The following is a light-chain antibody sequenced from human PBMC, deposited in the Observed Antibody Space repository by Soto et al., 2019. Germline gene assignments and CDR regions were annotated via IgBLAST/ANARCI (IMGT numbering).Light chain of an antibody. CDR3: AAWDDTLKRYV. J-gene: IGLJ1*01. V-gene: IGLV1-44*01. CDR2: YNN. CDR1: SSNIASNT. Sequence: QTVSISCSGSSSNIASNTVNWYQHLPGTAPKLLIYYNNQRPSGVPDRFSGSKSGTSASLAISGLQSEDESDYYCAAWDDTLKRYVFGTGTKVTVL.